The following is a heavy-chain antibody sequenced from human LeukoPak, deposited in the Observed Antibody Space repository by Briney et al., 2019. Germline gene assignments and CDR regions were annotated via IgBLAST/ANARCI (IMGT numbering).Heavy chain of an antibody. D-gene: IGHD1-14*01. V-gene: IGHV3-23*01. J-gene: IGHJ4*02. CDR2: LSGSGDRT. Sequence: PGGSLRLSCAASGFTFSSYAVSWVRQAPGKGLQWVSALSGSGDRTYYADSVKGRFTISRDNSKNTLFMQMNSLRAEDTALYYCAKPAKTDYADYWGQGTLVTVSS. CDR3: AKPAKTDYADY. CDR1: GFTFSSYA.